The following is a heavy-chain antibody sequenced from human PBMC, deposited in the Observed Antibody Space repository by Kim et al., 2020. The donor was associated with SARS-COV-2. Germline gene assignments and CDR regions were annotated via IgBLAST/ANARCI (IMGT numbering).Heavy chain of an antibody. D-gene: IGHD5-12*01. CDR2: IYYSGST. J-gene: IGHJ5*02. V-gene: IGHV4-39*01. CDR3: ARQGGDGYNPNWFDP. Sequence: SETLSLTCTVSGGSISSSSYYWGWIRQPPGKGLEWIGSIYYSGSTYYNPSLKSRVTISVDTSKNQFSLKLSSVTAADTAVYYCARQGGDGYNPNWFDPWGQGTLVTVSS. CDR1: GGSISSSSYY.